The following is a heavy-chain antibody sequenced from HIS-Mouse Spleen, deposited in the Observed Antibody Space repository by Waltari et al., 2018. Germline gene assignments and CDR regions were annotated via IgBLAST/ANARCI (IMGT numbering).Heavy chain of an antibody. CDR2: ISYDGSNK. Sequence: QVQLVASGGGVVQPGRSLRLSWAASGFTFSSYGMHGVRQAPGKGLEWVAVISYDGSNKYYADSVKGRFTISRDNSKNTLYLQMNSLRAEDTAVYYCEGVYGSGSYYFDYWGQGTLVTVSS. CDR1: GFTFSSYG. CDR3: EGVYGSGSYYFDY. D-gene: IGHD3-10*01. J-gene: IGHJ4*02. V-gene: IGHV3-30*03.